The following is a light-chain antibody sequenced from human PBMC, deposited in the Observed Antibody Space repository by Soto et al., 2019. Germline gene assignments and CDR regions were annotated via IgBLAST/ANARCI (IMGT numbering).Light chain of an antibody. CDR1: QSIISY. CDR3: QQSYTTSYT. Sequence: DIQMTHSPSSLSASVGNRVTITCRASQSIISYLNWFQQKPGKAPNLLIYTTSNLQSGVPSRFSGSGSGTDFTLTISSLQPEDFASYYCQQSYTTSYTFGQGTKLEIE. CDR2: TTS. J-gene: IGKJ2*01. V-gene: IGKV1-39*01.